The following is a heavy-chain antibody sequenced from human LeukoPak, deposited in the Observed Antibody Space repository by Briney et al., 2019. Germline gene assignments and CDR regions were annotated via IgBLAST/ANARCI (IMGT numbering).Heavy chain of an antibody. CDR2: IYYIGST. Sequence: SETLSLTCTVSGGSISSYYWSWIRQPPGKGLEWIGYIYYIGSTNYNPSLKSRVTISVDTSKNQFSLKLSSVTAADTAVYYCARQQLIEGTFDYWGQGTLVTVSS. V-gene: IGHV4-59*01. CDR3: ARQQLIEGTFDY. CDR1: GGSISSYY. D-gene: IGHD2-21*01. J-gene: IGHJ4*02.